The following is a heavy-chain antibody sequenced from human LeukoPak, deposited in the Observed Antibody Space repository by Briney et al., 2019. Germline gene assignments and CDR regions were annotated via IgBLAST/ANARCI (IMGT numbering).Heavy chain of an antibody. D-gene: IGHD3-22*01. CDR3: AKNRDRGVPTYYYDSSGSSHFDL. CDR2: ISYDGSNK. V-gene: IGHV3-30*18. J-gene: IGHJ2*01. CDR1: GFTFSSYG. Sequence: GRSLRLSCAASGFTFSSYGMHWVRQAPGKGLEWVAVISYDGSNKYYADSVKGRFTISRDNSKNTLYLQMNSLRAEDTAVYYCAKNRDRGVPTYYYDSSGSSHFDLWGRGTLVTVSS.